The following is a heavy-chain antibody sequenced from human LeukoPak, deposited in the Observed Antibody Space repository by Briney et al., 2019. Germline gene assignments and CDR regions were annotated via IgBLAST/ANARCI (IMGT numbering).Heavy chain of an antibody. CDR1: GGTFSSYA. V-gene: IGHV1-69*05. Sequence: SVKVSCKASGGTFSSYAISWLRQAPGQGLEWMGGIIPIFGTANYAQKFQGRVTITTDESTSTAYMELSSLRSEDTAVYYCARLYSIHNWFDPWGQGTLVTVSS. J-gene: IGHJ5*02. D-gene: IGHD6-13*01. CDR2: IIPIFGTA. CDR3: ARLYSIHNWFDP.